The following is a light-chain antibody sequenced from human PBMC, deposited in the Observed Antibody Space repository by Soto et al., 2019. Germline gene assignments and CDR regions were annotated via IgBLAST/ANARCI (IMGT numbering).Light chain of an antibody. Sequence: DIQMTQSPSTLSASVGDRVIITCRSSQSISSWLAWYQQRPGKAPKLLIYKASSLESGVPSRFSGSGSGTEFTLTISSLQPDDFATYYCQQYNSYPWTFGQGTKVDI. CDR3: QQYNSYPWT. J-gene: IGKJ1*01. CDR1: QSISSW. CDR2: KAS. V-gene: IGKV1-5*03.